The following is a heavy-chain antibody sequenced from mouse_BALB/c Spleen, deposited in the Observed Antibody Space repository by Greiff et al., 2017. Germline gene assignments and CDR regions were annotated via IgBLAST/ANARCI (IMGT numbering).Heavy chain of an antibody. CDR2: ISSGGST. V-gene: IGHV5-6-5*01. J-gene: IGHJ4*01. Sequence: EVMLVESGGGLVKPGGSLKLSCAASGFTFSSYAMSWVRQTPEKRLEWVASISSGGSTYYPDSVKGRFTISRDNARNILYLQMCSLRSEDTAMYYCARALYYYGTFYAMDYWGQGTSVTVSS. D-gene: IGHD1-1*01. CDR3: ARALYYYGTFYAMDY. CDR1: GFTFSSYA.